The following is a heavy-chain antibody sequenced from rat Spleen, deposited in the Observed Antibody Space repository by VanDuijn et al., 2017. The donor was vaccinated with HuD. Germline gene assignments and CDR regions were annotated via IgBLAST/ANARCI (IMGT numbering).Heavy chain of an antibody. CDR1: GFTFTNYY. Sequence: EVQLVESGGGLVQPGRSMKLSCAASGFTFTNYYMAWLRQAPTKGLEWVASISTGGGNTYYRDSVKGRFTISRDNAQSSLYLQMDSLRSEDTATYYCTTDGGGYKDYFDYWGQGVMVTVSS. D-gene: IGHD1-11*01. J-gene: IGHJ2*01. V-gene: IGHV5-25*01. CDR3: TTDGGGYKDYFDY. CDR2: ISTGGGNT.